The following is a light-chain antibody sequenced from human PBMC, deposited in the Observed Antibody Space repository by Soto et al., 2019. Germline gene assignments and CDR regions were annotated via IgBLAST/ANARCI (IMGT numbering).Light chain of an antibody. J-gene: IGKJ4*01. CDR3: QPDDNCPLT. CDR2: AAS. CDR1: PGIRND. V-gene: IGKV1-6*01. Sequence: AIQMPQSPSSLSASVGARVTISSRARPGIRNDLGWYQQKPGKAPKLLISAASTLHSGVPPRCSGCRSGTDFKLPISSLQPEAVAPYYCQPDDNCPLTFGGGTKVDSK.